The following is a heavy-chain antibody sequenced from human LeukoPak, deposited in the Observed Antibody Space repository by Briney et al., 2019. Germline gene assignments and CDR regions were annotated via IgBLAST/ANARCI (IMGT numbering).Heavy chain of an antibody. CDR2: MNPNSGNT. CDR3: ARGSGDCSGGSCPAGYYYYYGMDV. CDR1: GYTFTSYD. V-gene: IGHV1-8*01. J-gene: IGHJ6*02. D-gene: IGHD2-15*01. Sequence: ASVKVSCKASGYTFTSYDINWVRQATGQGLGWMVWMNPNSGNTGYAQKFQGSVTMTRNTSISTAYMELSSLRSEDTAVYYCARGSGDCSGGSCPAGYYYYYGMDVWGQGTTVTVSS.